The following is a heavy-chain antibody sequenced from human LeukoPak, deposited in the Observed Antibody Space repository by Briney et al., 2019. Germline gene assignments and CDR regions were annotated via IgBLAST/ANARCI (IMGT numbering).Heavy chain of an antibody. D-gene: IGHD6-19*01. CDR2: ISGSAIYT. V-gene: IGHV3-23*01. J-gene: IGHJ4*02. Sequence: GGSLRLSCAASGFGFSTFDMTWVRQAPGKGLEWVSSISGSAIYTFTVDSLKGRFSISRDNSQNILYLQMYSLRAEDTAIYFCASKLAGATYYFDSWGQGTLVTVSS. CDR1: GFGFSTFD. CDR3: ASKLAGATYYFDS.